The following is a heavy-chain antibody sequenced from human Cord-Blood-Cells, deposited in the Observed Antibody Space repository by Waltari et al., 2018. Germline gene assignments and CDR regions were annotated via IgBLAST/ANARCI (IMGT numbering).Heavy chain of an antibody. CDR1: GGSISSSSYY. D-gene: IGHD1-26*01. CDR2: SYYSGST. Sequence: QLQLQESGPGLVKPSETLSLTCTVSGGSISSSSYYWGWIRQPPGKGLEWIGSSYYSGSTYYNPSLKSRVTISVDTSKNQFSLKLSSVTTADTAVYYCARQLVEGLSGSYDYWGQGTLVTVSS. J-gene: IGHJ4*02. V-gene: IGHV4-39*01. CDR3: ARQLVEGLSGSYDY.